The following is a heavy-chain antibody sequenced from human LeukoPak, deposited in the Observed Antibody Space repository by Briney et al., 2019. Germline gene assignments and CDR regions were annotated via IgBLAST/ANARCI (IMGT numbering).Heavy chain of an antibody. CDR2: ISSSGSTI. CDR1: GFTFSSYE. J-gene: IGHJ4*02. Sequence: GGSLRLSCAASGFTFSSYEMNWVRQAPGKGLEWVSYISSSGSTIYYAESVKGRFTISRDNAKNSLYLQMNSLRAEDTAVYYCARGLSKYCSGGSCYHPLDYWGQGTLVTVSS. V-gene: IGHV3-48*03. CDR3: ARGLSKYCSGGSCYHPLDY. D-gene: IGHD2-15*01.